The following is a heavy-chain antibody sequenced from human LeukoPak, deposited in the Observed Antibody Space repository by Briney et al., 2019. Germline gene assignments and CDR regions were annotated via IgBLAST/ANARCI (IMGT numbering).Heavy chain of an antibody. D-gene: IGHD1-26*01. V-gene: IGHV4-59*01. Sequence: SETLSLTCTVSGGSITGYFWSWIRQPPGKGLEWIGYIYYTWRTNCNPCLTSRATISVDTSKNQFSLNLTSVTAAAKAVYYCARGRYGFHSWGQGTVVTVSS. J-gene: IGHJ4*02. CDR3: ARGRYGFHS. CDR1: GGSITGYF. CDR2: IYYTWRT.